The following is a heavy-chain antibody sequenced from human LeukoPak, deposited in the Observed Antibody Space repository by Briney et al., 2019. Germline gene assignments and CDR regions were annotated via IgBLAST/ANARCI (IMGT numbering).Heavy chain of an antibody. CDR3: AXXXXXXXXXXYRPSSYFDY. J-gene: IGHJ4*02. CDR2: ISAYNGNT. D-gene: IGHD3-16*02. V-gene: IGHV1-18*01. CDR1: GYTFTSYG. Sequence: ASVKVSCKASGYTFTSYGISWVRQAPGQGLEWMGWISAYNGNTNYAQKLQGRVTMTTDTSTSTAYMELRSLRSDDTAVYYCAXXXXXXXXXXYRPSSYFDYWGQGTLVTVSS.